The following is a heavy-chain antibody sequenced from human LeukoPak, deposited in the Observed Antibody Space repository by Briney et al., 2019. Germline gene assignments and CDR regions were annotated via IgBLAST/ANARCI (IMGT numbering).Heavy chain of an antibody. CDR1: GYSSTSYW. D-gene: IGHD1-26*01. V-gene: IGHV5-10-1*01. CDR3: ARQGSYYFIDY. J-gene: IGHJ4*02. CDR2: IDPSDSYT. Sequence: GEPLNISCKRSGYSSTSYWISWVRQMPGKGLGWRGRIDPSDSYTNYSPSFQGHVTISADKSISTAYLQWSSLKASDTAMYYCARQGSYYFIDYWGEGTLVTVSS.